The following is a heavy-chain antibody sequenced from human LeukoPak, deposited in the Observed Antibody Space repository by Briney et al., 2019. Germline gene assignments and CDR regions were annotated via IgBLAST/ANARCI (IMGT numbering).Heavy chain of an antibody. CDR2: ISYDGSNK. CDR3: AKDGLTTVKAYYFDY. D-gene: IGHD4-17*01. J-gene: IGHJ4*02. V-gene: IGHV3-30*18. CDR1: GFPFKSYW. Sequence: PGGSLRLSCAASGFPFKSYWMNWVRQAPGKGLEWVAVISYDGSNKYYADSVKGRFTISRDNSKNTLYLQMNSLRAEDTAVYYCAKDGLTTVKAYYFDYWGQGTLVTVSS.